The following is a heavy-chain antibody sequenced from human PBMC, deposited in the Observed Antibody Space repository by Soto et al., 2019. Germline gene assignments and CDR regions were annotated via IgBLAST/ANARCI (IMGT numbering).Heavy chain of an antibody. CDR1: GGSISSYY. V-gene: IGHV4-59*01. D-gene: IGHD3-10*01. Sequence: PSETLSLTCTVSGGSISSYYWSWIRQPPGKGLEWIGYIYYSGSTNYNPSLKSRVTISVDTSKNQFSLKLSSVTAADTAVYYCARVIAFGSGSYYHRWFDPWGQGTLVTVSS. J-gene: IGHJ5*02. CDR3: ARVIAFGSGSYYHRWFDP. CDR2: IYYSGST.